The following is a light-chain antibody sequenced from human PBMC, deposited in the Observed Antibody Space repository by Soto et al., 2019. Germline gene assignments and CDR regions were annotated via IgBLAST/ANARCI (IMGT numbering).Light chain of an antibody. CDR2: AAS. CDR1: QGIRNN. V-gene: IGKV1-27*01. Sequence: DIQMTQSPSSLSASAGDRVTITCRASQGIRNNLAWYQQKPGEVPKLLIYAASTLQSGVPSRFSGSGSGTGFNLPISSLQPEDVATYYCQKYFSVPFTFGPGTKVVIK. J-gene: IGKJ3*01. CDR3: QKYFSVPFT.